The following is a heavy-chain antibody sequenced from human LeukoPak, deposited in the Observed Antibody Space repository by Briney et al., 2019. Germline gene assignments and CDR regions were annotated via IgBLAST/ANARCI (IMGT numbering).Heavy chain of an antibody. V-gene: IGHV4-34*01. D-gene: IGHD3-22*01. CDR3: ARGSYYDSSGYYYLDY. CDR2: INHSGST. J-gene: IGHJ4*02. CDR1: GFTFSDYY. Sequence: GSLRLSCAASGFTFSDYYWSWIRQPPGKGLEWIGEINHSGSTNYNPSLKSRVTISVGTSKNQFSLKLSSVTAADTAVYYCARGSYYDSSGYYYLDYWGQGTLVTVSS.